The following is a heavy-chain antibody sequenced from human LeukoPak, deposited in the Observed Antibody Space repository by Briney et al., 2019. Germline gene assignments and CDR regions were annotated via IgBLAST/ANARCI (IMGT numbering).Heavy chain of an antibody. J-gene: IGHJ4*02. CDR2: IYPYTGAT. Sequence: DSVKVSCKASGYTFSGTGWYLYWLRQAPGQGLECMGWIYPYTGATHYAQKFQGRVAMTRDTSISTAYKELSRLRPDDTAVYYCARDGPAQMVDFDYWGQGTLVTVSS. D-gene: IGHD3-10*01. CDR1: GYTFSGTGWY. V-gene: IGHV1-2*02. CDR3: ARDGPAQMVDFDY.